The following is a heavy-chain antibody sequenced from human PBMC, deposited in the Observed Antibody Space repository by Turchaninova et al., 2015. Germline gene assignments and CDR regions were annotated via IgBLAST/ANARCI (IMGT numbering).Heavy chain of an antibody. CDR3: AKEGYTSGRAGSFDM. J-gene: IGHJ3*02. CDR1: GFTFGTYP. D-gene: IGHD6-19*01. V-gene: IGHV3-23*04. CDR2: VSNSGAST. Sequence: EVQLVEYGGGFIQPGGSLRLSCAASGFTFGTYPMHWVRQAPGKGLEWVSGVSNSGASTYFAGSVRGRFIFSRDNSKNTLYLEMNRLGAEDTAVDYCAKEGYTSGRAGSFDMWGQGTIVTVSS.